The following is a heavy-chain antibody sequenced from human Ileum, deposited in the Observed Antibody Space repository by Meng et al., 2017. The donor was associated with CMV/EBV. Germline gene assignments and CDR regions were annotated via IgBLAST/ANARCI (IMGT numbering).Heavy chain of an antibody. D-gene: IGHD5-18*01. V-gene: IGHV4-61*08. CDR2: IYSNGST. J-gene: IGHJ6*02. CDR3: ARGGVGYSYGQYYQYYGLDV. CDR1: GGSVTSRVYN. Sequence: GSLRLSCIVSGGSVTSRVYNWNWIRQSPGKGLEWIGYIYSNGSTDYNSSLKSRVIILVDTSKNQFSLQVGSVTAADTAVYYCARGGVGYSYGQYYQYYGLDVWGQGNAVNGAS.